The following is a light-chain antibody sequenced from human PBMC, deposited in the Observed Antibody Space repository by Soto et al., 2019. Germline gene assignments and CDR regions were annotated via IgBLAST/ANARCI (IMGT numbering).Light chain of an antibody. Sequence: MVLTKSPSTLSLSPGERATLSYRASQSVSNNYLAWYQQKPGQAPRLLIYGASNRATGIPDRFSGSGSGTDFTLTISRLEPEDFAVYYCQQYGSSGTFGQGTKV. J-gene: IGKJ1*01. CDR3: QQYGSSGT. CDR1: QSVSNNY. V-gene: IGKV3-20*01. CDR2: GAS.